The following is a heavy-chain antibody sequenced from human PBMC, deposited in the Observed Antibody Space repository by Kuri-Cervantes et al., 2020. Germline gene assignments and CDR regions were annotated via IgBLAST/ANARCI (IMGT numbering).Heavy chain of an antibody. Sequence: ASVKVSCKASGYTFTSYDINWVRQATGQGLEWMRWMNPNSGNTGYAQKFQGRVTMTRNTSISTAYMELSSLRSEDTAVYYCASYSSWYIVHYYGMDVWGQGTTVTVSS. CDR3: ASYSSWYIVHYYGMDV. J-gene: IGHJ6*02. D-gene: IGHD6-13*01. V-gene: IGHV1-8*01. CDR2: MNPNSGNT. CDR1: GYTFTSYD.